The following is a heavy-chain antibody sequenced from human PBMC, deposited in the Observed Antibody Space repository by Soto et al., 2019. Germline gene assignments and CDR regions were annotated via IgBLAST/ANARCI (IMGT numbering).Heavy chain of an antibody. J-gene: IGHJ3*02. Sequence: QLQLQESGPGLVKPSETLSLTCTVSGGSISSSSYYWGWIRQPPGKGLEWIGSIYYSGSTYYNPSLKSRVTISVDTSKNQFSLKLSSVTAADTAVYYCAGRIAAAGRAFDIWGQGTMVTVSS. CDR2: IYYSGST. CDR1: GGSISSSSYY. CDR3: AGRIAAAGRAFDI. V-gene: IGHV4-39*01. D-gene: IGHD6-13*01.